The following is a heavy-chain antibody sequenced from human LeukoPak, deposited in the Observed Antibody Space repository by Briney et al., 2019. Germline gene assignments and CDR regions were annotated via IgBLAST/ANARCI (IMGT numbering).Heavy chain of an antibody. Sequence: VSVKVSCKTSGYTFTSFGISWVRQAPGQGLEWMGWISGYNGDTKYAQNFQGRVTMTTDTPTSIVYMEVRSLRSDDTAVYYCARDGLGYDLGLRLGDSTPDYWGQGTLVTVSS. CDR2: ISGYNGDT. CDR3: ARDGLGYDLGLRLGDSTPDY. V-gene: IGHV1-18*01. D-gene: IGHD3-16*01. CDR1: GYTFTSFG. J-gene: IGHJ4*02.